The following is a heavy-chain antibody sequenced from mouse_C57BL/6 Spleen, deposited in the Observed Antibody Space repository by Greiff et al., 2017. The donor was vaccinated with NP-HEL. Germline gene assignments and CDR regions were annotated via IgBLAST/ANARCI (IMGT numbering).Heavy chain of an antibody. J-gene: IGHJ3*01. Sequence: QFQLQQSGPELVKPGASVKISCKASGYAFSSSWMNWVKQRPGKGLEWIGRIYPGDGDTNYNGKFKGKATLTADKSSSTAYMQLSSLTSEDSAVYFCASYYGNPWFAYWGQGTLVTVSA. CDR3: ASYYGNPWFAY. V-gene: IGHV1-82*01. CDR2: IYPGDGDT. D-gene: IGHD2-1*01. CDR1: GYAFSSSW.